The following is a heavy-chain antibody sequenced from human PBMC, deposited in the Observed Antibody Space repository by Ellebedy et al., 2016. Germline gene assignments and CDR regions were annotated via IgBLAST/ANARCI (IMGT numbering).Heavy chain of an antibody. V-gene: IGHV1-8*02. D-gene: IGHD6-19*01. Sequence: ASVKVSCKASGYSFTNYDINWLRQAAGHGLEWVGWMSPSTGATGFAPEFQGRVTMPRDTSKSTVFMELSSLKSEDTAVYYCARGTYSSGWLNWFDPWGQGTVVTVSS. CDR1: GYSFTNYD. CDR3: ARGTYSSGWLNWFDP. CDR2: MSPSTGAT. J-gene: IGHJ5*02.